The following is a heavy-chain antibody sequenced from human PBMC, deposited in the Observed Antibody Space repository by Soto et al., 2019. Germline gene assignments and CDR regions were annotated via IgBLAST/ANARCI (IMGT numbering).Heavy chain of an antibody. J-gene: IGHJ6*02. V-gene: IGHV3-21*01. Sequence: PGGSLRLSCAASGFTFSSYSMNWVRQAPGKGLEWVSSISSSSSYIYYADSVKGRFTISRDNAKNSLYLQMNSLRAEDTAVYYCARGLHTPSITGTTSMDVWGQGTTVTVSS. CDR2: ISSSSSYI. D-gene: IGHD1-7*01. CDR1: GFTFSSYS. CDR3: ARGLHTPSITGTTSMDV.